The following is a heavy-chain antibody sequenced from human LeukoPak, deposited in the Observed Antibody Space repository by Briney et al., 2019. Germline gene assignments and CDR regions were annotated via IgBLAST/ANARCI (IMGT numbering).Heavy chain of an antibody. CDR2: INHSGST. Sequence: PSETLSLTCAVYGGSFSGYYWSWIRQPPGKGLEWIGEINHSGSTNYNPSLKSRVTISVDTSKNQSSLKLSSVTAADTAVYYCARGLISYWYFDLWGRGTLVTVSS. CDR3: ARGLISYWYFDL. D-gene: IGHD3-3*02. V-gene: IGHV4-34*01. CDR1: GGSFSGYY. J-gene: IGHJ2*01.